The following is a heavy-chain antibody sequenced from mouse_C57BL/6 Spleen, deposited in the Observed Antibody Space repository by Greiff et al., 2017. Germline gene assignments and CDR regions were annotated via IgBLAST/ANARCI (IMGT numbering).Heavy chain of an antibody. CDR2: IYPSDSET. J-gene: IGHJ3*01. CDR1: GYTFTSYW. D-gene: IGHD3-1*01. Sequence: VQLQQPGAELVRPGSSVKLSCKASGYTFTSYWMDWVKQRPGQGLEWIGNIYPSDSETHYNQKFKDKATLTVNKSSSTANMQHSSLAAEDSAVYYCARQGSRPCFAYWGQGTLVTVSA. V-gene: IGHV1-61*01. CDR3: ARQGSRPCFAY.